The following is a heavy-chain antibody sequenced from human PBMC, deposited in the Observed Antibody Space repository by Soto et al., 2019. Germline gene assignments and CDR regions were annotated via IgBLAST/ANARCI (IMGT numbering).Heavy chain of an antibody. V-gene: IGHV1-3*01. CDR3: MGAVAGTRRGYIDC. Sequence: ASVKVSCKASGYTFTSYAMHWVRQAPGQRLEWMGWINAGNGNTKYSQKFQGRVTITRDTSASTAYMELSSLRSEDTAVYYCMGAVAGTRRGYIDCWGQGTLVTVSS. CDR1: GYTFTSYA. J-gene: IGHJ4*02. CDR2: INAGNGNT. D-gene: IGHD6-19*01.